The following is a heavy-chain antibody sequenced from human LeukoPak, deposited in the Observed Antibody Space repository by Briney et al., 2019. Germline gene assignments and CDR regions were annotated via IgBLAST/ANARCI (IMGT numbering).Heavy chain of an antibody. CDR3: ALIPRGIAVPGTDL. CDR1: GDSISSSSYY. D-gene: IGHD6-19*01. V-gene: IGHV4-39*07. Sequence: SETLSLTCTVSGDSISSSSYYCGWVRQPPGRGLESIGEIYHSGGTNYTPSLKSRVTTSIDRSKNQFSLKLSSVTAADTAVYYCALIPRGIAVPGTDLWGQGTLVTVSS. CDR2: IYHSGGT. J-gene: IGHJ5*02.